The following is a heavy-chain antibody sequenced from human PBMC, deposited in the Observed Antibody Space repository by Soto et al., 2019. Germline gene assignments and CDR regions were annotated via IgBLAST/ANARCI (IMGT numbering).Heavy chain of an antibody. Sequence: GGSLRLSCAASGFTFSSYWMSWVRQAPGKGLEWVANIKQDGSEKYYVDSVKGRFTISRDNAKNSLYLQMNSLRAEDTAVYYCARDVRVTISGVVIMSYYYGMDVWGQGTTVTVSS. CDR1: GFTFSSYW. CDR2: IKQDGSEK. CDR3: ARDVRVTISGVVIMSYYYGMDV. D-gene: IGHD3-3*01. V-gene: IGHV3-7*03. J-gene: IGHJ6*02.